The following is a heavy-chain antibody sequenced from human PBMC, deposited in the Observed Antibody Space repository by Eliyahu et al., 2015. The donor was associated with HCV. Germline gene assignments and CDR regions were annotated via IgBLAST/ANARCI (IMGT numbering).Heavy chain of an antibody. V-gene: IGHV3-66*01. CDR2: MYSGGST. CDR3: ATEGLTFKGFDY. CDR1: GFTVSSNY. Sequence: DVQLVESGGGLVQPGGSLRLSCAASGFTVSSNYMNWVRQAPGKGLGWVSVMYSGGSTYYADSVKGRFTISRDSSRNTMYLQMNSLRAEDTAVYYCATEGLTFKGFDYWGQGTLVTVSS. D-gene: IGHD3/OR15-3a*01. J-gene: IGHJ4*02.